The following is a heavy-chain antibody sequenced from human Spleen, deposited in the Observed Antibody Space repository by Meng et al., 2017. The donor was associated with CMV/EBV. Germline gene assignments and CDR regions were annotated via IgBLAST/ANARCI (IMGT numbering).Heavy chain of an antibody. CDR3: ARGWQWEYSGYDMTWFDP. V-gene: IGHV1-2*02. CDR1: GYTFTGYY. J-gene: IGHJ5*02. Sequence: QVQLVQSGARGKKPGASVKVSCKASGYTFTGYYMHWVRQAPGQGLEWMGWINPNSGGTNYAQKFQGRVTMTRDTSISTAYMELSRLRSDDTAVYYCARGWQWEYSGYDMTWFDPWGQGTLVTVS. CDR2: INPNSGGT. D-gene: IGHD5-12*01.